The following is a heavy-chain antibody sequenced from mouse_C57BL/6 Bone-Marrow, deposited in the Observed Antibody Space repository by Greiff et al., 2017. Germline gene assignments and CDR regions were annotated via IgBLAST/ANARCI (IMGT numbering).Heavy chain of an antibody. J-gene: IGHJ3*01. Sequence: VQLKQSGAELVRPGSSVKMSCKTSGYTFTSYGINWVKQRPGQGLEWIGYIYIGNGYTEYNEKFKGKATLTSDTSSSTAYMQLSSLTSEDSAIYVCASYYYGSRGAWFAYWGQGTLVTVSA. CDR2: IYIGNGYT. CDR3: ASYYYGSRGAWFAY. V-gene: IGHV1-58*01. CDR1: GYTFTSYG. D-gene: IGHD1-1*01.